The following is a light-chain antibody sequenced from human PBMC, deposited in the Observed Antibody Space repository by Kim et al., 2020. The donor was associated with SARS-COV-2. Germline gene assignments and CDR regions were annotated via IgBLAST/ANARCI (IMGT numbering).Light chain of an antibody. V-gene: IGKV1-39*01. CDR2: AAS. Sequence: DIQMTQSPSYLSASVGDRVTITCRASQSISSYLNWYQQKPGKAPKLLIYAASSLQSGVPSRFSGSGSGTDFTPTISSLQPEDFATYYCQQSYSTPFTFGPGTKVDIK. J-gene: IGKJ3*01. CDR3: QQSYSTPFT. CDR1: QSISSY.